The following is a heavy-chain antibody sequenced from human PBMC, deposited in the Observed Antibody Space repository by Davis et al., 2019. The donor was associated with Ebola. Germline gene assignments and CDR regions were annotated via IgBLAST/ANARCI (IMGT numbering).Heavy chain of an antibody. CDR3: ARPAAAGTGRYYYYYYMDV. J-gene: IGHJ6*03. D-gene: IGHD6-25*01. Sequence: PGGSLRLSCAASGFTFSNYDMHWVRQAPGKGLEWVAVISYDGSNKYYADSVQGRFTISRDNSRNTLYLQMNSLTIEDTAVYFCARPAAAGTGRYYYYYYMDVWGKGTTVTVSS. V-gene: IGHV3-30-3*01. CDR1: GFTFSNYD. CDR2: ISYDGSNK.